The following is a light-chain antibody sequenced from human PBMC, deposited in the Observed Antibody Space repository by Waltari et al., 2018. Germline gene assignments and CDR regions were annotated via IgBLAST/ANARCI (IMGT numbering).Light chain of an antibody. CDR3: QQYGNSPPT. Sequence: EIVLTQSPGTLSLSPGERATLSCRASQSLSSIYLAWYQQKPGQAPRLLIYGASSRATGIPDRVSGSGSGTDFTLTISRMEPEDFAVYYCQQYGNSPPTFGQGTKVEIK. CDR1: QSLSSIY. CDR2: GAS. J-gene: IGKJ1*01. V-gene: IGKV3-20*01.